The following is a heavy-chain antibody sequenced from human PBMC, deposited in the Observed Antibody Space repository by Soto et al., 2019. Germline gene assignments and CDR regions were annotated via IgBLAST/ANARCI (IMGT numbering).Heavy chain of an antibody. D-gene: IGHD1-26*01. J-gene: IGHJ4*02. CDR3: AREGFGGSYYGS. CDR2: IIPILATT. V-gene: IGHV1-69*06. CDR1: GGTLSNYA. Sequence: QVQLVQSGAEVKKPGSSVKVSCKASGGTLSNYAISWVRQAPGQGHEWMGGIIPILATTKYAQKFQGRVTITADTSTSIAYMELSGLRSEDTAVYFCAREGFGGSYYGSWGQGTLVTVSS.